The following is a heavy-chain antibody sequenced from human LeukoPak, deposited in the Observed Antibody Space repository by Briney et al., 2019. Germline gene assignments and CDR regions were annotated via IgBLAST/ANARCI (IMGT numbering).Heavy chain of an antibody. V-gene: IGHV3-53*01. Sequence: QPGGSLRLSCAASGFTVSSNYMSWVRQAPGKGLEWVSVIYSGGSTYYADSEKGRFTISRDNSKNTLYLQMNSLRAEDTAVYYCARGILPNWFDPWGQGTLVTVSS. CDR3: ARGILPNWFDP. CDR1: GFTVSSNY. D-gene: IGHD3-9*01. J-gene: IGHJ5*02. CDR2: IYSGGST.